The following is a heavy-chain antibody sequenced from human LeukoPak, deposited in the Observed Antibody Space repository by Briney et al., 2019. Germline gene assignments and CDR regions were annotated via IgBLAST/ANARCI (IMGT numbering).Heavy chain of an antibody. D-gene: IGHD2-2*01. J-gene: IGHJ5*02. Sequence: KPSETLSLTCTVSGGSISSYYWSWIRQPAGKGLEWIGRIYTSGSTYYNPSLKSRVTISVDTSKNQFSLKLSSVTAADTAVYYCARGPPGYCSSTSCNEVNWFDPWGQGTLVTVSS. CDR1: GGSISSYY. CDR3: ARGPPGYCSSTSCNEVNWFDP. V-gene: IGHV4-4*07. CDR2: IYTSGST.